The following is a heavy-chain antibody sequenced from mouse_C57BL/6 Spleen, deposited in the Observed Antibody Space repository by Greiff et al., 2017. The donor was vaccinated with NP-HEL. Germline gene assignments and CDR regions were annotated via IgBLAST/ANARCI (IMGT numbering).Heavy chain of an antibody. D-gene: IGHD1-1*01. CDR1: GYAFSSSW. CDR3: ARAYYYGGSYWYFDV. CDR2: IYPGDGDT. V-gene: IGHV1-82*01. Sequence: QVQLQQSGPELVKPGASVKISCKASGYAFSSSWMNWVKQRPGKGLEWIGRIYPGDGDTYYNGKVKGKATLTADKSSSTAYMQLSSLTSEDSAVYFGARAYYYGGSYWYFDVWGTGTTVTVSS. J-gene: IGHJ1*03.